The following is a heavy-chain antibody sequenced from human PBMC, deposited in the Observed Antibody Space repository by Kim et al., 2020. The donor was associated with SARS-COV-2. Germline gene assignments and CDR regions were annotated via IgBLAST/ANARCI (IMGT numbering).Heavy chain of an antibody. CDR1: GYTFTSYG. J-gene: IGHJ6*02. Sequence: ASVKVSCKASGYTFTSYGISWVRQAPGQGLEWMGWISAYNGNTNYAQKLQGRVTMTTDTSTSTAYMELRSLRSDDTAVYYCARGRYSSSWYLSSYYYYGMDVWGQGTTVTVSS. V-gene: IGHV1-18*01. CDR3: ARGRYSSSWYLSSYYYYGMDV. CDR2: ISAYNGNT. D-gene: IGHD6-13*01.